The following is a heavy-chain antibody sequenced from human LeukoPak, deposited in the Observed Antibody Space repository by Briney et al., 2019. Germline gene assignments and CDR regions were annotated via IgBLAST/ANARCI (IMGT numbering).Heavy chain of an antibody. CDR1: GYTFTSYG. J-gene: IGHJ5*02. CDR3: ARPLDCSSTSCYSVNWFDP. V-gene: IGHV1-18*01. Sequence: GASVQVSCKASGYTFTSYGISWVRQAPGQGLEWMGWISAYNGNTNYAQELQGRVTMTTDTSTSTAYMELRSLRSDDTAVYYCARPLDCSSTSCYSVNWFDPWGQGTLVTVSS. D-gene: IGHD2-2*01. CDR2: ISAYNGNT.